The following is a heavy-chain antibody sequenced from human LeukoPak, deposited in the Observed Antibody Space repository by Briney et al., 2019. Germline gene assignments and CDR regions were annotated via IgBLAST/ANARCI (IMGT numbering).Heavy chain of an antibody. CDR3: ARVFTMVRGAPDY. CDR2: IYHSGST. D-gene: IGHD3-10*01. Sequence: KPSETLSLTCSVSGGSISSNGYYWSWIRQPPGKGLEWIGYIYHSGSTYYNPSLKSRVTISVDRSKNQFSLKLSSVTAADTAVYYCARVFTMVRGAPDYWGQGTLVTVSS. CDR1: GGSISSNGYY. V-gene: IGHV4-30-2*01. J-gene: IGHJ4*02.